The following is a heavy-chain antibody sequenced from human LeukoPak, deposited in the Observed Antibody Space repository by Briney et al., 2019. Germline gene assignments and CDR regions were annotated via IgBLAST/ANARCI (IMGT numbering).Heavy chain of an antibody. Sequence: GGSLRLSCAASGFTVNSNYMSWVRQAPGKGLEWVSVIYSGGSTYYADSVKGRFTISRDNSKNTLYLQMNSLRAEDTAVYYCARVDCSSTSCPYYYGMDVWGKGTTVTVSS. D-gene: IGHD2-2*01. CDR1: GFTVNSNY. J-gene: IGHJ6*04. CDR3: ARVDCSSTSCPYYYGMDV. V-gene: IGHV3-53*01. CDR2: IYSGGST.